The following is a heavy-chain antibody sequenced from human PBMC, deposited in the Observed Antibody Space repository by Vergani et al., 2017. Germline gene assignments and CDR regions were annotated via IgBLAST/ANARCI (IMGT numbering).Heavy chain of an antibody. CDR1: GYTFTGYY. D-gene: IGHD3-3*01. CDR3: ARDATPYYDFWSGYYTRWFDP. CDR2: INPNSGGT. J-gene: IGHJ5*02. Sequence: QVQLVQSGAEVKKPGASVKVSCKASGYTFTGYYMHWVRQAPGQGLEWMGWINPNSGGTNYAQQFQGWVTMTRDTSISTAYMELSRLRSDDTAVYYCARDATPYYDFWSGYYTRWFDPWGQGTLVTVSS. V-gene: IGHV1-2*04.